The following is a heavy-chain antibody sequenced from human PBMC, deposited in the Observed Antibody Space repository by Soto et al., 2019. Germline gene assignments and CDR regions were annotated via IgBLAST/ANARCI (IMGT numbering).Heavy chain of an antibody. CDR1: GFTFSSYA. V-gene: IGHV3-30-3*01. CDR3: ARDRACSGESCYSANDY. Sequence: QVQLVESGGGVVQPGRSLRLSCAASGFTFSSYAMYWVRQAPGKGLEWVAVMSGDGTHKYYADSVKGRFTISKDNSKNTLYLPMNSVRPEDTAVYYCARDRACSGESCYSANDYWGHGAQVTVSS. J-gene: IGHJ4*01. D-gene: IGHD2-15*01. CDR2: MSGDGTHK.